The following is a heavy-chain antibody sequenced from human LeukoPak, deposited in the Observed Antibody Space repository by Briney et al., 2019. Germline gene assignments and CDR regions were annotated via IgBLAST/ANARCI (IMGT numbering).Heavy chain of an antibody. Sequence: SETLSLTCAVYGGSFRGYYWSWIRQPPGKGLEWIGYIYYSGSTNYNPSLKSRVTISVDTSKNQFSLKLSSVTAADTAVYYCASSRYGGYQPFDYWGQGTLVTVSS. CDR2: IYYSGST. V-gene: IGHV4-59*01. J-gene: IGHJ4*02. D-gene: IGHD5-12*01. CDR1: GGSFRGYY. CDR3: ASSRYGGYQPFDY.